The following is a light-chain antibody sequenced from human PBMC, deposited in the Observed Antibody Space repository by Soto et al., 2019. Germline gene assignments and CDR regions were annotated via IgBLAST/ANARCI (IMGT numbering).Light chain of an antibody. V-gene: IGLV2-14*01. CDR2: EVS. CDR3: SSYTSTSTLV. Sequence: QSALTQPASVSGSPGQSITISCTGTSSDVGGYNFVSWYQQHPGKAPKLMIYEVSSRPSGVSNRFSGSKSGDTASLTISGLQAEDEADYYCSSYTSTSTLVFGTGTKLNVL. J-gene: IGLJ1*01. CDR1: SSDVGGYNF.